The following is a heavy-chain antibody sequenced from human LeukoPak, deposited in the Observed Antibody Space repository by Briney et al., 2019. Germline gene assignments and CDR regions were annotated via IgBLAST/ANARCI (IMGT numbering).Heavy chain of an antibody. Sequence: SETLSLTCAVCGGSISGYYWGWVRQPPGKGLEWGGYIYYSGTTNYNPSLKSRVAISVDTSKNQFSLNLRSVTAADTAVYFCVKVGTGTIDYWGQGTLVTVSS. CDR3: VKVGTGTIDY. V-gene: IGHV4-59*01. J-gene: IGHJ4*02. CDR1: GGSISGYY. D-gene: IGHD1-1*01. CDR2: IYYSGTT.